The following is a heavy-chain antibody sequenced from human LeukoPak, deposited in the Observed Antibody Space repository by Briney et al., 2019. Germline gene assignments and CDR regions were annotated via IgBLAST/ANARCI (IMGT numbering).Heavy chain of an antibody. V-gene: IGHV3-23*01. Sequence: GGSLRLSCAASGSTFTSYAMTCVRQAPGKGLEWVSVISGSGDRTYYADSVKGRFTISRDNAKNSLYLQMNSLRDEDTAVYYCARAFGLTDYWGQGHLVTVSS. CDR1: GSTFTSYA. CDR3: ARAFGLTDY. J-gene: IGHJ4*02. CDR2: ISGSGDRT. D-gene: IGHD3/OR15-3a*01.